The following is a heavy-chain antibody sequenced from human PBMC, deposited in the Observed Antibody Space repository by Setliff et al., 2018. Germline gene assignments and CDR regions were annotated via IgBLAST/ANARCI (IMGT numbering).Heavy chain of an antibody. J-gene: IGHJ4*02. CDR1: GVSFGSGTYY. CDR2: IQGTGNT. CDR3: AGTPALGTSWLSPFNY. D-gene: IGHD5-12*01. Sequence: SETLSLTCTVSGVSFGSGTYYWSWIRQPAGKGLEWIGLIQGTGNTNYNPSLQSRVTISIDTSKNQFSLKMSSVTAADTAMYYCAGTPALGTSWLSPFNYWGQGTLVTVS. V-gene: IGHV4-61*02.